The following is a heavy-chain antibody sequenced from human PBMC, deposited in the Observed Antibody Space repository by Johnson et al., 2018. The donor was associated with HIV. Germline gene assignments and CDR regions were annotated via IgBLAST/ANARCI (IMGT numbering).Heavy chain of an antibody. CDR1: GFTFSSYA. D-gene: IGHD3-3*01. Sequence: QVQLVESGGGVVQPGRSLRLSCAASGFTFSSYAMHWVRQAPGKGLEWVAVISYDGSNKYYADSVKGRFTISRDNSKNTLYLQLGSLRAEDMAVYYCARARGDFWSGYPAFDIWGQGTGVTVSS. CDR2: ISYDGSNK. CDR3: ARARGDFWSGYPAFDI. V-gene: IGHV3-30*14. J-gene: IGHJ3*02.